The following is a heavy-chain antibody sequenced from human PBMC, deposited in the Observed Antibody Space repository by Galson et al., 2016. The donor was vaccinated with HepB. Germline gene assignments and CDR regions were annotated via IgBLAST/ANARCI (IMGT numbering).Heavy chain of an antibody. J-gene: IGHJ4*02. D-gene: IGHD3-16*01. CDR2: ISDYDGNT. CDR1: GYTFTSYG. CDR3: ARDGRNWGWGTGKFDY. Sequence: SVKVSCKASGYTFTSYGISWVRQAPGQGLEWMGRISDYDGNTNYAHNIQDRLTMTTDTSTTTTYLELRSLKSDDTAVYYRARDGRNWGWGTGKFDYWGQGTLVIVSS. V-gene: IGHV1-18*01.